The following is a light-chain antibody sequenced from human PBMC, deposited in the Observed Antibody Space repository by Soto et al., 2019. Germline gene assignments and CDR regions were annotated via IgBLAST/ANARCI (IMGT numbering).Light chain of an antibody. Sequence: DIQMTQSPSTLSASVADRVTITCRASQSISSWLAWYQQKPEKAPKLLIYKASSLQSGVPSRFSGSGSGTEFTLTISSLQPDDFATYYCQRYNSYSWTFGQGTKVDI. CDR1: QSISSW. CDR2: KAS. J-gene: IGKJ1*01. CDR3: QRYNSYSWT. V-gene: IGKV1-5*03.